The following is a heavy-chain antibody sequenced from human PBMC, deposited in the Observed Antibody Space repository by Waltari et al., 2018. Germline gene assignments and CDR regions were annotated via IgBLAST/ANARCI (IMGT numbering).Heavy chain of an antibody. V-gene: IGHV4-59*11. Sequence: QVQLQESGPGLVKPSETLSLTCTVSGGSISSHYWSWIRQPPGKGLEWIGYIYYSGRTNYNPALKSRVTISVDTSKNQFSLKLSSVTAADTAVYYCARERRGETYDFWSGYYYMDVWGKGTTVTVSS. J-gene: IGHJ6*03. D-gene: IGHD3-3*01. CDR2: IYYSGRT. CDR3: ARERRGETYDFWSGYYYMDV. CDR1: GGSISSHY.